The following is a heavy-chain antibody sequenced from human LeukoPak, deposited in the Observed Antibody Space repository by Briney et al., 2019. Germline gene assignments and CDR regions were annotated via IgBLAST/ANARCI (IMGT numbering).Heavy chain of an antibody. D-gene: IGHD2-21*02. CDR3: ARERVSDPLARYFDY. J-gene: IGHJ4*02. Sequence: SETLSLTCTVSGGSISSGDYYWSWIRQPPGKGLEWIGYIYYSGSTYYNPSLKSRVTTSVDTSKNQFSLKLSPVTAADTAVYYCARERVSDPLARYFDYWGQGTLVTVSS. CDR1: GGSISSGDYY. CDR2: IYYSGST. V-gene: IGHV4-30-4*08.